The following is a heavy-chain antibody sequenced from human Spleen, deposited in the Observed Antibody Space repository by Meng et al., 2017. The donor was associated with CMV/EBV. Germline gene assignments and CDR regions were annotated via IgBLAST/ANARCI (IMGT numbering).Heavy chain of an antibody. Sequence: GGSLRLSCAASGFAVSLHYMTWVRQAPGRGLEWLSSIYSDGTTYYADSVKGRIAISRDTSKNTVNLQMISLRAEDTAVYYCARDFRYDFWSGYFTQWAFDIWGQGTMVTVSS. CDR2: IYSDGTT. D-gene: IGHD3-3*01. CDR1: GFAVSLHY. CDR3: ARDFRYDFWSGYFTQWAFDI. J-gene: IGHJ3*02. V-gene: IGHV3-53*01.